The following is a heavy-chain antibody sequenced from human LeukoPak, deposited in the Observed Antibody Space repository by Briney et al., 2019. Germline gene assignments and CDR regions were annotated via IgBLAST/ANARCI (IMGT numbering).Heavy chain of an antibody. CDR1: GYIFTDYF. D-gene: IGHD1-26*01. J-gene: IGHJ4*02. CDR3: ARCSWENGCH. CDR2: INPDSGGT. V-gene: IGHV1-2*02. Sequence: ASVKVSCKASGYIFTDYFMNWLRQAPGQGLEWMGWINPDSGGTNSAQNFQGRVTMTRDTSISTAYMELGSLRSDDTAVYYCARCSWENGCHWGQGSLVTVSS.